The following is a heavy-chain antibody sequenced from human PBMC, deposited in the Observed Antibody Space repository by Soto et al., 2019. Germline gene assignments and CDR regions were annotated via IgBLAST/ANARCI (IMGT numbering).Heavy chain of an antibody. CDR3: AKTGYYDFWSGYLGQGVHYYYGMDV. J-gene: IGHJ6*02. CDR1: GFTFSSYA. D-gene: IGHD3-3*01. V-gene: IGHV3-23*01. Sequence: PGGSLRLSCAASGFTFSSYAMSWVRQAPGKGLEWVSAISGSGGSTYYADSVKGRFTISRDNSKNTLYLQMNSLRAEDTAVYYCAKTGYYDFWSGYLGQGVHYYYGMDVWGQGTTVTVSS. CDR2: ISGSGGST.